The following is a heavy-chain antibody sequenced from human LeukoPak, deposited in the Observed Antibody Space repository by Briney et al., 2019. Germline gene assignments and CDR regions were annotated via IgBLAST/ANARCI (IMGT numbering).Heavy chain of an antibody. D-gene: IGHD3-10*01. V-gene: IGHV4-38-2*01. CDR3: ARKGFGNLDSWFDP. J-gene: IGHJ5*02. Sequence: GSLRLSCAASGFTFSNYSMNWVRQPPGKGLEWIGSIYYSGSTYYNPSLKRRVTVSLDTSENQLSLKLSSVTAADTAVYYCARKGFGNLDSWFDPWGQGTLVTVSS. CDR1: GFTFSNYS. CDR2: IYYSGST.